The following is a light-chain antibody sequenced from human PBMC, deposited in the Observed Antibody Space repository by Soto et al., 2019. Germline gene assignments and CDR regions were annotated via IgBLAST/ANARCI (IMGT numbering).Light chain of an antibody. J-gene: IGKJ5*01. CDR2: SAS. Sequence: DLQLTQSPASLSASVGDRVTITCRASQDISGYFDWYQQKPGKVPKLLIYSASTLQSGVPSRFSGSVYGADFTLTISSLPPEDVATYDCQKFRTAPLTFGQGTRLEIK. CDR1: QDISGY. V-gene: IGKV1-27*01. CDR3: QKFRTAPLT.